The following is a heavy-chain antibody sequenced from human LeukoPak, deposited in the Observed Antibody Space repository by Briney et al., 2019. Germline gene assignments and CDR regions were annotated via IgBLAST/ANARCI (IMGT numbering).Heavy chain of an antibody. Sequence: GASVKVPCKASGYSFTDYYMHWVRQAPGQGLEWMGWVNPNSGGTNYAQKFQGRVTMTRDTSISTAYMELSRLRSDDTAVYYCASGSIWFGELSRYYFDYWGQGTLVTVSS. CDR3: ASGSIWFGELSRYYFDY. CDR1: GYSFTDYY. D-gene: IGHD3-10*01. J-gene: IGHJ4*02. CDR2: VNPNSGGT. V-gene: IGHV1-2*02.